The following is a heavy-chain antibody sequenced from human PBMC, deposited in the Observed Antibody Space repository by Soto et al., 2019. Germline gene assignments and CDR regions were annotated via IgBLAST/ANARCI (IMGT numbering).Heavy chain of an antibody. D-gene: IGHD2-8*01. Sequence: ASVKVSCKASGYSFTDYHIHWVRQAPGQGLEWLGRINPKSGGTSTAQKFQGWVTMTTDTSISTASMELTRLTSDDTAIYYCARGDSXDCSNGVCSFFYNHDMDVWGQGTTVTVSS. CDR2: INPKSGGT. V-gene: IGHV1-2*04. J-gene: IGHJ6*02. CDR3: ARGDSXDCSNGVCSFFYNHDMDV. CDR1: GYSFTDYH.